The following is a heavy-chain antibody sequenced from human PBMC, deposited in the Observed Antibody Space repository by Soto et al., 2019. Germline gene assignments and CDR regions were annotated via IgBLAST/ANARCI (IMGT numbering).Heavy chain of an antibody. CDR1: GGSINCDNCC. CDR2: FHYSGTT. V-gene: IGHV4-30-4*01. J-gene: IGHJ4*02. CDR3: ARGIGNTAFGY. D-gene: IGHD4-17*01. Sequence: LSLTCTVSGGSINCDNCCWTWIRQPPGKGLEWIGCFHYSGTTYQIPSLKSRLTISRDTSRNQFSLKLTSVTAADTSVYYCARGIGNTAFGYWGQGTQVTVSS.